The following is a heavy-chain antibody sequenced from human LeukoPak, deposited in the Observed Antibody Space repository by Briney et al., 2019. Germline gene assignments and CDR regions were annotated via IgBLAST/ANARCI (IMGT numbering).Heavy chain of an antibody. V-gene: IGHV1-18*01. J-gene: IGHJ3*02. D-gene: IGHD3-10*01. Sequence: ASVKVSCKTSGYTFTSYGISWVRQAPGQGLEWMGWISAYNGNTYYAQKLQDRVTMTTDTSTSTAYMELRSLGSDDTAVYYCARHLGGSGSHDAFDIWGQGTMVTVSS. CDR2: ISAYNGNT. CDR3: ARHLGGSGSHDAFDI. CDR1: GYTFTSYG.